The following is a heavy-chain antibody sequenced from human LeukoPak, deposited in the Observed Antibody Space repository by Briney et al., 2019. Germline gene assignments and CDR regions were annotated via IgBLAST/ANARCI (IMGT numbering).Heavy chain of an antibody. CDR3: ARVGTIVVVPAAKSLDY. CDR1: GYTFTSYG. CDR2: ISAYNGNT. D-gene: IGHD2-2*01. J-gene: IGHJ4*02. Sequence: GASVKVSCKASGYTFTSYGISWVRQAPGQGLEWMGWISAYNGNTNYAQKPQGRVTMTTDTSTSTAYVELRSLRSDDTAVYYCARVGTIVVVPAAKSLDYWGQGTLVTVSS. V-gene: IGHV1-18*01.